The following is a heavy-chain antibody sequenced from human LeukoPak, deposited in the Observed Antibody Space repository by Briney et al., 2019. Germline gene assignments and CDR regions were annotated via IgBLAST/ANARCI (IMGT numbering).Heavy chain of an antibody. CDR3: AKIRRNTVDTTFDY. CDR2: VSGSGGST. Sequence: GGSLRLSCAASGFTFSSYAMSWVRQAPGKGLEWVSAVSGSGGSTYYADSVKGRFTISRDNSKNTLYLQMNSLRAEDTAVYYCAKIRRNTVDTTFDYWGQGTLVTVSS. CDR1: GFTFSSYA. D-gene: IGHD4-23*01. V-gene: IGHV3-23*01. J-gene: IGHJ4*02.